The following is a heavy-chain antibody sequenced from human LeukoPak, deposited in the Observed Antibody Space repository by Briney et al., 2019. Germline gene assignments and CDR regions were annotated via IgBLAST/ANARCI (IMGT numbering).Heavy chain of an antibody. Sequence: GSVKVSCKASGYTFTSYDINWVRQATGQGLEWMGWMNPNSGNTGYAQKFQGRVTMTRNTSIRTAYMELSSLRSEDTAVYHCASGVGYCSGGSCYRWFDPWGQGTLVTVSS. J-gene: IGHJ5*02. CDR1: GYTFTSYD. V-gene: IGHV1-8*01. D-gene: IGHD2-15*01. CDR3: ASGVGYCSGGSCYRWFDP. CDR2: MNPNSGNT.